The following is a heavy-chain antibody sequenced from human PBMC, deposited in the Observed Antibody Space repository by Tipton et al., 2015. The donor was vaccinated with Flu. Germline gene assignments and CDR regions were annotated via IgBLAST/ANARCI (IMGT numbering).Heavy chain of an antibody. CDR1: GFTFTNFA. CDR2: ISPTGGTT. V-gene: IGHV3-23*01. CDR3: ARSYNLDY. D-gene: IGHD1-14*01. J-gene: IGHJ4*02. Sequence: SLRLSCAASGFTFTNFAINWVRQAPGKGLEWVSTISPTGGTTYYADSVKGRFTISRDNAKNTLYLQMNSLRAEDTAVYYCARSYNLDYWGQGTLVTVSS.